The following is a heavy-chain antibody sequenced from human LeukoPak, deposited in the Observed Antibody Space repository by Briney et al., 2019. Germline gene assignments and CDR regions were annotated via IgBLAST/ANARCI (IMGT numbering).Heavy chain of an antibody. CDR1: GGSFSGYY. CDR3: ATLVANHGMDV. V-gene: IGHV4-34*01. D-gene: IGHD5-12*01. Sequence: PSETLSLTCAVYGGSFSGYYWSWIRQPPGKGLEWIGEINHSGSTNYNPSLKSRVTISVDTSKNQFSLNLSSVTAADTAVYYCATLVANHGMDVWGQGTTVTVSS. J-gene: IGHJ6*02. CDR2: INHSGST.